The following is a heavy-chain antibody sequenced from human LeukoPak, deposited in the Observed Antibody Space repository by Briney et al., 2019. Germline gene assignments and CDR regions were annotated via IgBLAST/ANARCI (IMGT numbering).Heavy chain of an antibody. J-gene: IGHJ4*02. Sequence: SETLSLTCAVSGDSISSSNWWSWVRQSPGKGLEWIGEIYHSGSTNCNPSLKSRVSISVDKSNNLFSLKLNSVTAADTAVYYCAREDSTSGANFDYWGQGTLVTVSS. CDR1: GDSISSSNW. CDR2: IYHSGST. D-gene: IGHD6-13*01. CDR3: AREDSTSGANFDY. V-gene: IGHV4-4*02.